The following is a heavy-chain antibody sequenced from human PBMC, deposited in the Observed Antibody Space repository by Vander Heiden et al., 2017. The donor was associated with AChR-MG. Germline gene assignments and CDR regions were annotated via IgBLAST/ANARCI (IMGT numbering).Heavy chain of an antibody. CDR1: GFPFSSYG. Sequence: QVQLVESGGGVVQPGRSLRLSCPASGFPFSSYGMHWVRQAPGKGLEWVAVIWYDGSNKYYADSVKGRFTISRDNSKNTLYLQMNSLRAEDTAVYYCARDGDGIVGATSEFDYWGQGTLVTVSS. V-gene: IGHV3-33*01. CDR3: ARDGDGIVGATSEFDY. D-gene: IGHD1-26*01. J-gene: IGHJ4*02. CDR2: IWYDGSNK.